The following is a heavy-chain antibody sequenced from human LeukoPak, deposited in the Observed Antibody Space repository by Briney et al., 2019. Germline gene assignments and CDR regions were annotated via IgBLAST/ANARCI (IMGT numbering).Heavy chain of an antibody. Sequence: SETLSLTCAVYGGSFSGYYWSWIRQPPGKGLEWIGEINHSGSTNYNPSLKSRVTISVDTSKNQFSLKLSSVTAADTAVYYCARRGYSYGFSNYYYMDVWGKGTTVTISS. J-gene: IGHJ6*03. CDR3: ARRGYSYGFSNYYYMDV. CDR1: GGSFSGYY. D-gene: IGHD5-18*01. CDR2: INHSGST. V-gene: IGHV4-34*01.